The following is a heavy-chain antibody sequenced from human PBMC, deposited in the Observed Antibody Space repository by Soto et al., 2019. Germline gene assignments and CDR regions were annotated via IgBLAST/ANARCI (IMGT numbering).Heavy chain of an antibody. J-gene: IGHJ6*02. Sequence: QVQLVQSGAEVKKPGSSVKVSCKASGGTFSSYAISWVRQAPGQGIEWMGGIIPILGTANYAQKFQGRVTITADASTSTAYMERSSLRSEDTAVYYCARDPRYSSSSSYYYGMDVWGQGTTVTVSS. CDR1: GGTFSSYA. CDR2: IIPILGTA. CDR3: ARDPRYSSSSSYYYGMDV. V-gene: IGHV1-69*01. D-gene: IGHD6-6*01.